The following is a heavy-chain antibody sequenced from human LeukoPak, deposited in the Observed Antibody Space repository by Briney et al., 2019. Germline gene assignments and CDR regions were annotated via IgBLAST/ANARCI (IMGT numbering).Heavy chain of an antibody. J-gene: IGHJ6*03. D-gene: IGHD5-18*01. CDR1: GFTFSSYS. Sequence: GGSLRLSCAASGFTFSSYSMNWVRQAPGKGLEWVSYISSSSSTIYYADSVKGRFTISRDNAKNSLYLQMNSLRAEDTAVYYCAKGGYDYYYYYMDVWGKGTTVTVSS. CDR2: ISSSSSTI. V-gene: IGHV3-48*04. CDR3: AKGGYDYYYYYMDV.